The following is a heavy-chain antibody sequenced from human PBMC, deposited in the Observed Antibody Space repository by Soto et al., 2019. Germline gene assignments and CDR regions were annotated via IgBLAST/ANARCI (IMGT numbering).Heavy chain of an antibody. Sequence: QVQLQESGPGLVKPSQTLSLTCTVSGGSISSGGYYWSWIRQHPGKGLEWIGYIYYSGSTYYNPSLKSRVTLSVDTSKNQFSLKLSSVTAADTAVYYCARDSGSGSYYIERAYYYGMDVWGQGTTVTVSS. J-gene: IGHJ6*02. CDR2: IYYSGST. CDR1: GGSISSGGYY. V-gene: IGHV4-31*03. D-gene: IGHD3-10*01. CDR3: ARDSGSGSYYIERAYYYGMDV.